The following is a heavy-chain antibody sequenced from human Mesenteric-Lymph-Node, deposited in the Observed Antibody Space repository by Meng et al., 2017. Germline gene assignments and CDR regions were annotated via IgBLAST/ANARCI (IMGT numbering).Heavy chain of an antibody. D-gene: IGHD5-18*01. CDR3: ARNTGLSDGFCY. CDR2: FTPIFMST. CDR1: GWLFPSYA. J-gene: IGHJ4*02. V-gene: IGHV1-69*01. Sequence: VAVVPSGAGVTRPGSSVTISSHASGWLFPSYAISWLLPAPRQVLEFVGEFTPIFMSTHCAQKFLSGITINRDESTNTQYIKFSSLRSEYTAVAACARNTGLSDGFCYWGQGTLVTVSS.